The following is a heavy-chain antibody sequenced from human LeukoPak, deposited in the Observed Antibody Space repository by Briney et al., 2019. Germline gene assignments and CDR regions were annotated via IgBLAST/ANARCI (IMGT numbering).Heavy chain of an antibody. J-gene: IGHJ5*02. Sequence: GGSLRVSCAASGFTFNDYYMTWIRQAQGKGLEWVSYISNSGTAKYYADSVKGRFTISRDNAKNSLYLQLNSLRADDTAVYYCARRVIRGLNGWFDPWGQGTLVTVSS. CDR2: ISNSGTAK. CDR3: ARRVIRGLNGWFDP. V-gene: IGHV3-11*01. CDR1: GFTFNDYY. D-gene: IGHD3/OR15-3a*01.